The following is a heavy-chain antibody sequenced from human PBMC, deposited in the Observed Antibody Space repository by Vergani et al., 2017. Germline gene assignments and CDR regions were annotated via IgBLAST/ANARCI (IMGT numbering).Heavy chain of an antibody. Sequence: QVQLQESGPGLVRPSQTLSLTCTVSGASISSGDYYWTWIRQPPGKGLEWIGYIYDTGSTYYNPSLESRIFISIDTSENQFSLNLSSVTAADTAVYYCARDCPGGGGDCSAGWYFDLWGRGTLVTVSS. D-gene: IGHD2-21*02. V-gene: IGHV4-30-4*01. CDR1: GASISSGDYY. J-gene: IGHJ2*01. CDR3: ARDCPGGGGDCSAGWYFDL. CDR2: IYDTGST.